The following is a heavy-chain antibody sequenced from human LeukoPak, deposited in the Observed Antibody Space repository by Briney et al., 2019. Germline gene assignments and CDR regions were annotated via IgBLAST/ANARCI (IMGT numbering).Heavy chain of an antibody. D-gene: IGHD3-22*01. CDR2: IYHSGST. CDR3: ARGPADSSGYYPRY. Sequence: SETLSLTCTVSGDSISSGDYYWSWIRQPPGKGLEWIGSIYHSGSTYYNPSLKSRVTISVDTSKNQFSLKLSSVTAADTAVYYCARGPADSSGYYPRYWGQGTLVTVSS. V-gene: IGHV4-38-2*02. CDR1: GDSISSGDYY. J-gene: IGHJ4*02.